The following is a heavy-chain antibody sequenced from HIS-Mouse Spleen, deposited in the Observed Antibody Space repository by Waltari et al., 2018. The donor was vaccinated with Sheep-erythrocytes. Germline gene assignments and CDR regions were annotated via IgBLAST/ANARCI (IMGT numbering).Heavy chain of an antibody. J-gene: IGHJ4*02. CDR1: GFSLSNARMG. CDR2: IFSNDEK. V-gene: IGHV2-26*01. Sequence: LKESGPVLVKPTETLTLTCTVSGFSLSNARMGVSWIRQPPGKALEWLAHIFSNDEKSYSTSLKSRLTISKDTSKSQVVLTMTNMDPVDTATYYCARITSYYDFWSTYNKDYFDYWGQGTLVTVSS. CDR3: ARITSYYDFWSTYNKDYFDY. D-gene: IGHD3-3*01.